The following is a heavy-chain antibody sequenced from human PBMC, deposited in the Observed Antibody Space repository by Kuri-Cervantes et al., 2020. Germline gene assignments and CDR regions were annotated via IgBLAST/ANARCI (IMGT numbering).Heavy chain of an antibody. CDR3: ARGEVYYDFWSGYYPNWFDP. CDR1: GFTFSSYA. J-gene: IGHJ5*02. Sequence: GGSLRLSCAASGFTFSSYAMSWVRQAPGKGLEWVSAISGSGGSTSYADSVKGRFTISRDNAKNTLYLQMNSLRAEDTAVYYCARGEVYYDFWSGYYPNWFDPWGQGTLVTVSS. V-gene: IGHV3-23*01. CDR2: ISGSGGST. D-gene: IGHD3-3*01.